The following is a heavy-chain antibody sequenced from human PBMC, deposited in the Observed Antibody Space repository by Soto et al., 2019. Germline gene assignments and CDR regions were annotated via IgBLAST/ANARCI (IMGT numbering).Heavy chain of an antibody. CDR3: ARDNGYSSSWTNWFDP. Sequence: QVQLVQSGAEVKKPGASVKVSCKASGYTFTSYAMHWVRQAPGQRLEWMGWINAGNGNTKYSQQFQGRVTITRDTSASTAYMELSSLRSEDTAVYYCARDNGYSSSWTNWFDPWGQGTLVTVSS. CDR1: GYTFTSYA. CDR2: INAGNGNT. J-gene: IGHJ5*02. D-gene: IGHD6-13*01. V-gene: IGHV1-3*01.